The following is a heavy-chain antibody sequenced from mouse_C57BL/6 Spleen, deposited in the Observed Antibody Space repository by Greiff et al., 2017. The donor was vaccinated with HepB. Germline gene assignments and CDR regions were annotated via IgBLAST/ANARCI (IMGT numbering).Heavy chain of an antibody. D-gene: IGHD1-1*01. CDR1: GYTFTDYE. CDR2: IDPETGGT. J-gene: IGHJ3*01. V-gene: IGHV1-15*01. CDR3: TRSRYYAFAY. Sequence: QVQLQQSGAELVRPGASVTLSCKASGYTFTDYEMHWVKQTPVHGLEWIGAIDPETGGTAYNQKFKGKAILTADKSSSTAYMELRSLTSEDSAVYYCTRSRYYAFAYWGQGTLVTVSA.